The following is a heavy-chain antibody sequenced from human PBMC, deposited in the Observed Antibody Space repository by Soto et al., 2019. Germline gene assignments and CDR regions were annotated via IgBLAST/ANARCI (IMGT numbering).Heavy chain of an antibody. CDR2: IYYSGST. CDR1: GGSVSSGSYY. J-gene: IGHJ4*02. V-gene: IGHV4-61*01. Sequence: SETLSLTCTVSGGSVSSGSYYWSWIRQPPGKGLEWIGYIYYSGSTNYNPSLKSRVTISVDTSKNQFSLKLSSVTAADTAVYYCARGNLVTTVTTYYFDYWGQGTLVTVSS. CDR3: ARGNLVTTVTTYYFDY. D-gene: IGHD4-17*01.